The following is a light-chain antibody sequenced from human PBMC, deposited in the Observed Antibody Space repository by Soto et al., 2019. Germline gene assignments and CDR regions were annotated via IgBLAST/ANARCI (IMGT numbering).Light chain of an antibody. V-gene: IGKV2-28*01. CDR3: MQLLHLPLT. CDR2: LAS. J-gene: IGKJ4*01. CDR1: QSLLHSNGYNY. Sequence: DVVMTQSPLSLTVTPGEPASISCRSSQSLLHSNGYNYLAWFLQKAGQSPQLLIYLASSRASGVPDRFSGSGSGTDFTLEISSVEAEDVGIYYCMQLLHLPLTFGGGTKVEIK.